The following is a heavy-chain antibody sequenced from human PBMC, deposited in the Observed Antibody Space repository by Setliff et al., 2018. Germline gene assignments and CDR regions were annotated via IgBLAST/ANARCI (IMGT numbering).Heavy chain of an antibody. Sequence: PGGSLRLSCAASGFTFNDYYMSWIRQAPGKGLDWVSYISTSGSIIYYADSVKGRFTISRDNAKNSPYLQVDSLRAEDTAVYYCARAYYGTVNGYSSYYGLDVWGQGTTVTVSS. CDR2: ISTSGSII. CDR3: ARAYYGTVNGYSSYYGLDV. D-gene: IGHD3-9*01. J-gene: IGHJ6*02. CDR1: GFTFNDYY. V-gene: IGHV3-11*04.